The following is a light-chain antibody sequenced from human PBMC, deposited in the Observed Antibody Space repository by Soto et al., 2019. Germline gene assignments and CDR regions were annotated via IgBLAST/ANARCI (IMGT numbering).Light chain of an antibody. CDR3: SSYTNTYIWV. V-gene: IGLV2-14*01. Sequence: QSALTQPASVSGSPGQSITISCTGTSSDVDGNNFVSWYQQHPGKAPKLLIYGVSNRPSGVSNRFSGSKSGTTASLTISGLQAEDDGDYYCSSYTNTYIWVFGGGTKLTVL. J-gene: IGLJ3*02. CDR1: SSDVDGNNF. CDR2: GVS.